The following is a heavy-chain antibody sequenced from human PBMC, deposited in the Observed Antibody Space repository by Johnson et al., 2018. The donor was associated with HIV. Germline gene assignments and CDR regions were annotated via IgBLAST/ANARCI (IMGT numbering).Heavy chain of an antibody. CDR2: LFSGDTT. Sequence: VQLVESGGGLVQPGGSLRLSCAASGFTVSSHYMSWVRQAPGKGLEWVSVLFSGDTTYYADSVKGRFTISRDNSTNTLYLQMNSLRAEDTAVYYCARACRDGYTCDAFDIWGQGTMVTVSS. CDR1: GFTVSSHY. V-gene: IGHV3-66*01. CDR3: ARACRDGYTCDAFDI. J-gene: IGHJ3*02. D-gene: IGHD5-24*01.